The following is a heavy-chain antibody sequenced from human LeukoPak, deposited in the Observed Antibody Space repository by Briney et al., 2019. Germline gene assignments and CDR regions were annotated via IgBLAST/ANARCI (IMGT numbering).Heavy chain of an antibody. Sequence: SETPSLTCTVSGGSISSYYWSWIRQPPGKGLEWIGYIYYSGSTNYNPSLKSRVTISVDTSKNQFSLKPSSVTAADTAVYYCASSGLITMVRGVNNWFDPWGQGTLVTVSS. J-gene: IGHJ5*02. D-gene: IGHD3-10*01. V-gene: IGHV4-59*01. CDR1: GGSISSYY. CDR2: IYYSGST. CDR3: ASSGLITMVRGVNNWFDP.